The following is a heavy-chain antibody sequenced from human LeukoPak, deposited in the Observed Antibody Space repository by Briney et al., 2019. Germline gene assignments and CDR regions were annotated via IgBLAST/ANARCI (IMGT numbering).Heavy chain of an antibody. CDR3: ASDKDYYDSSGYYDY. D-gene: IGHD3-22*01. Sequence: PGGSLRLSCAASGFTFSSYGMHWVRQAPGKGLEGVAVIWYDGSNKYYADSVKGRFTISRDNSKNKLYLQMNSLRAEDRAVYYCASDKDYYDSSGYYDYWGQGTLVTVSS. V-gene: IGHV3-33*01. CDR2: IWYDGSNK. J-gene: IGHJ4*02. CDR1: GFTFSSYG.